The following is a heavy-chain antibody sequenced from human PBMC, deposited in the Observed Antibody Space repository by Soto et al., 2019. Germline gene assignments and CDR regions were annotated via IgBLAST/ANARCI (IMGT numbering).Heavy chain of an antibody. V-gene: IGHV3-21*04. CDR2: ITSSGSYT. Sequence: PGGSLRLSCTASGFHFSSCAMGWVRQAPGKGLEWVSAITSSGSYTKYADPVQGRFTISRDNAKNSLYLQMNSLRAEDTAVYYCARELDGIDVWGQGTTVTVSS. CDR1: GFHFSSCA. J-gene: IGHJ6*02. CDR3: ARELDGIDV.